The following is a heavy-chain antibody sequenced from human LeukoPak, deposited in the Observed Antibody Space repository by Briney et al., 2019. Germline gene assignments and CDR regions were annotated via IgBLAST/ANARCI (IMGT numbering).Heavy chain of an antibody. J-gene: IGHJ6*03. CDR3: AKDLATPTNYYYYYMDV. V-gene: IGHV3-23*01. CDR1: GFTFSSYA. Sequence: PGGSLRLSCGDSGFTFSSYAMSWVRQAPGKGLEWVSAISGSGGSTYYADSVKGRFTISRDNSKNTLYLQMNSLRAEDTAVYYCAKDLATPTNYYYYYMDVWGKGTTVTISS. CDR2: ISGSGGST.